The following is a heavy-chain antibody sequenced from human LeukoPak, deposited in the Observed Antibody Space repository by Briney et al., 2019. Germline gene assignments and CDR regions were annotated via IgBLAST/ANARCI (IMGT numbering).Heavy chain of an antibody. D-gene: IGHD3-22*01. CDR2: IKQDGSEK. J-gene: IGHJ4*02. CDR3: ARDRSDYYDSSGCLDY. CDR1: KFTFSSYW. Sequence: GGSLRLSCAASKFTFSSYWMSWVRRAPGKGLEWVANIKQDGSEKYYVDSVKGRFTISRDNAKNSLYLQMNSLRAEDTAVNYCARDRSDYYDSSGCLDYWGQGTLVTVSS. V-gene: IGHV3-7*01.